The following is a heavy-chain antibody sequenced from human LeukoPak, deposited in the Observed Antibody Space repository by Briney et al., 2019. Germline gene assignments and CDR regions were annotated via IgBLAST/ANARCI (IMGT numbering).Heavy chain of an antibody. CDR1: GFTFRSYS. V-gene: IGHV3-23*01. Sequence: PGGSLRLSCAASGFTFRSYSMNWVRQAPGKGLEWVSAISGSGGSTYYADSVKGRFTISRDNSKNTLYLQMNSLRAEDTAVYYCAKDPRTYYYDSSGYPFDYWGQGTLVTVSS. CDR2: ISGSGGST. CDR3: AKDPRTYYYDSSGYPFDY. J-gene: IGHJ4*02. D-gene: IGHD3-22*01.